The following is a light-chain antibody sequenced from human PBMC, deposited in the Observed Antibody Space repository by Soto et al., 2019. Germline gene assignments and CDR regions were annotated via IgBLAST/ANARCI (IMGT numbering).Light chain of an antibody. J-gene: IGKJ4*01. CDR3: QQYGSSPLT. CDR1: QSVSNNY. CDR2: GAF. V-gene: IGKV3-20*01. Sequence: EMVLTQSPGALSLSPGERATLSCRASQSVSNNYLAWYQQKPGQAPRLLIYGAFSRATGIPDRFSGSGSGTDFTLTISRLQPEDFAVFYCQQYGSSPLTFGRGTQVDIK.